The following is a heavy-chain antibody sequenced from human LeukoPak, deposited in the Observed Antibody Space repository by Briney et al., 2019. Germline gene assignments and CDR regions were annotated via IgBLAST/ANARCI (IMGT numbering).Heavy chain of an antibody. CDR2: ISWDGGIT. V-gene: IGHV3-43*01. Sequence: PGGSLRLSCAASGFTFDDYAMHWVRQAPGKGLEWVSLISWDGGITYYADSVRGRFTISRDNSKNSLYLQMNNLRTEDTALYYCAKDSSGYDYGGNYFDYWGQGTLVTVFS. CDR1: GFTFDDYA. CDR3: AKDSSGYDYGGNYFDY. D-gene: IGHD5-12*01. J-gene: IGHJ4*02.